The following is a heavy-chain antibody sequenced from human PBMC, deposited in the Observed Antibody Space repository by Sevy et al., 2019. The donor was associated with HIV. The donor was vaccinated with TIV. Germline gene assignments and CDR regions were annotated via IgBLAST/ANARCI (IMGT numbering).Heavy chain of an antibody. CDR3: ARESGSSSWYSDY. CDR1: GGSIGSYY. J-gene: IGHJ4*02. CDR2: IYYSGST. D-gene: IGHD6-13*01. Sequence: SETLSLTCTVSGGSIGSYYWSWIRQPPGKGLEWIGYIYYSGSTNYNPSLKSRVTISVDTSKNQFSLTLSSVTAADTALYYCARESGSSSWYSDYWGQGTLVTVSS. V-gene: IGHV4-59*01.